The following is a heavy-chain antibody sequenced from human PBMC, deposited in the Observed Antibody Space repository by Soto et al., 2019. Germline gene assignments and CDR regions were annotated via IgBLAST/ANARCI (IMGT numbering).Heavy chain of an antibody. D-gene: IGHD1-26*01. CDR3: ARGGGRFNPDY. Sequence: GASVKVSCKASGYTLTDHYIHWVRQAPGQGLEWMGWNNPKSGDTKYAQNFQDRVTMTRDTSINTAYMELTRLRSDDTAVYYCARGGGRFNPDYWGQGTQVTVSS. J-gene: IGHJ4*02. V-gene: IGHV1-2*02. CDR1: GYTLTDHY. CDR2: NNPKSGDT.